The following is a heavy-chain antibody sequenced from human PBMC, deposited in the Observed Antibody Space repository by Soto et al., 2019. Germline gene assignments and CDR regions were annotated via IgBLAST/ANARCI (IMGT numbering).Heavy chain of an antibody. CDR2: IYYSGST. Sequence: SETLSLTCTVSGGSVSSVSYYWSWIRQPPGKGLEWIGYIYYSGSTNYNPSLKSRVTISVDTSKNQFSLKLSSVTAADTAVYYCASERAQADYFDYWGQGTLVTVSS. J-gene: IGHJ4*02. V-gene: IGHV4-61*01. CDR1: GGSVSSVSYY. D-gene: IGHD6-13*01. CDR3: ASERAQADYFDY.